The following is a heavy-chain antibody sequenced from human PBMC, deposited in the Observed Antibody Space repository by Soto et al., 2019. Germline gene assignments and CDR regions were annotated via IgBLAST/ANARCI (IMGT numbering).Heavy chain of an antibody. Sequence: QVQLVQSGAEVKKPGASVKVSCKASGYTFTSYGISWVRQAPGQGLEWMGWISAYNGNTNYAQKLQGRVTMTTDTSTSTGYMELRSLRSDDTAVYYCARRFGVVIMGYYGMDVWGQGTTVTVSS. CDR1: GYTFTSYG. CDR3: ARRFGVVIMGYYGMDV. V-gene: IGHV1-18*01. CDR2: ISAYNGNT. D-gene: IGHD3-3*01. J-gene: IGHJ6*02.